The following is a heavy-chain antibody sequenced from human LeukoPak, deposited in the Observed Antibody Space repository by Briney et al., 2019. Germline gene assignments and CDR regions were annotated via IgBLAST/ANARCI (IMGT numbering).Heavy chain of an antibody. CDR1: GGSISSYY. CDR2: IYYSGST. V-gene: IGHV4-59*01. J-gene: IGHJ3*01. CDR3: ARDRKYYYDSSGWDAFDV. D-gene: IGHD3-22*01. Sequence: SETLSLTCTVSGGSISSYYWSWVRQPPGKGLEWIGNIYYSGSTNYNPSLKSRVTIAVQKSKHQFSLKLNSVNAADTDVYYCARDRKYYYDSSGWDAFDVWGQGTMVTVSS.